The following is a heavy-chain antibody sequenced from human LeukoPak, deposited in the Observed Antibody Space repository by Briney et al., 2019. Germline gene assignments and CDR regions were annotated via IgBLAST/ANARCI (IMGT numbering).Heavy chain of an antibody. CDR2: IFYTGSS. CDR3: ARAGAWQIDP. V-gene: IGHV4-59*01. Sequence: PSETLSLTCTVSGASISSYYWSWIRQPPGKGLEWIGHIFYTGSSNYNPSLKSRVTISLDRSKNQFSLRLTSVTAADTAVYYCARAGAWQIDPWGQGTLVTVSS. J-gene: IGHJ5*02. D-gene: IGHD3-10*01. CDR1: GASISSYY.